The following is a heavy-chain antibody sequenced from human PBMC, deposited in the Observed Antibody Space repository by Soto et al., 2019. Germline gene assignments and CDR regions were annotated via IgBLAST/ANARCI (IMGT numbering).Heavy chain of an antibody. V-gene: IGHV3-15*01. CDR1: GFTFSNAW. D-gene: IGHD2-15*01. CDR3: TTVLGGYYCSGGSCYSDY. J-gene: IGHJ4*02. Sequence: EVQLVESGGGLVKPGGSLRLSCAASGFTFSNAWMSWVRQAPGKGLEWVGRIKSKTDGGTTDYAAPVKGRFTISRDDSKNTLYLQMNSLKTEDTAVEYCTTVLGGYYCSGGSCYSDYWGQGTLVTVSS. CDR2: IKSKTDGGTT.